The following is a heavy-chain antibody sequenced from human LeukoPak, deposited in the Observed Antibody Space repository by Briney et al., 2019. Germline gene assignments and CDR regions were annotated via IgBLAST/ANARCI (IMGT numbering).Heavy chain of an antibody. CDR3: ARVMGARDYYDSSGHYYFDY. Sequence: GGSLRLSCAASGFTFSSYWMSWVRQAPGKGLEWVANIKQDGSEKYYVDSVKGRFTISRDNAKNSLYLQMNSLRAEDAAVYYCARVMGARDYYDSSGHYYFDYWGQGTLVTVSS. CDR2: IKQDGSEK. V-gene: IGHV3-7*01. CDR1: GFTFSSYW. D-gene: IGHD3-22*01. J-gene: IGHJ4*02.